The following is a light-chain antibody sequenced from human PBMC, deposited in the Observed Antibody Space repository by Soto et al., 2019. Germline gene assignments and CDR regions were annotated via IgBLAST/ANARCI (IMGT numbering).Light chain of an antibody. J-gene: IGKJ2*01. CDR2: GAS. CDR1: QSVRDN. Sequence: ETLLTQSPATLSVSPGERDTLSCRASQSVRDNLAWYQQKPGQAPRLLIYGASTRAPGIPDRFSGSGFGTEFSLTISSLQSEDFAVYYCQQHNDWPPSTFGQGTKLDIK. V-gene: IGKV3-15*01. CDR3: QQHNDWPPST.